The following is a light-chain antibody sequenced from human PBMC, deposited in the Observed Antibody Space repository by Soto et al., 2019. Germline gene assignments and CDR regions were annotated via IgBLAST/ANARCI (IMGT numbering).Light chain of an antibody. Sequence: QSVLTQPPSVSGAPGQRVTISCTGSSSNIGAGYDVHWYQQLPGTAPKLLIYGDTNRPSGVPDRFSGSKSGTSASLAITGLQADDEADYYCQSYDSSLSGVVFGGATKLTVL. CDR3: QSYDSSLSGVV. J-gene: IGLJ2*01. V-gene: IGLV1-40*01. CDR1: SSNIGAGYD. CDR2: GDT.